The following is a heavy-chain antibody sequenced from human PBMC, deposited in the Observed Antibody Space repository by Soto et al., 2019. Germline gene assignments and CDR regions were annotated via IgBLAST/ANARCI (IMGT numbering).Heavy chain of an antibody. J-gene: IGHJ6*02. CDR1: GGSISSSSYY. CDR3: ARLNGYCISTNCHGYYGMDV. V-gene: IGHV4-39*01. D-gene: IGHD2-2*03. Sequence: SETLSLTCTVSGGSISSSSYYWGWIRQPPGKGLEWIGSIYYSGSTYYNPSLKSRVTISVDTSKNEFSLTLSSVTAADTAVYYCARLNGYCISTNCHGYYGMDVWGQGTTVTVSS. CDR2: IYYSGST.